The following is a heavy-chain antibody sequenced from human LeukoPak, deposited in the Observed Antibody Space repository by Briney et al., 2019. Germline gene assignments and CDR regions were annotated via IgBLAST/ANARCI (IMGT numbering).Heavy chain of an antibody. V-gene: IGHV3-53*01. J-gene: IGHJ2*01. CDR1: GFSVSTKY. D-gene: IGHD3-10*01. CDR2: XXXGSSK. CDR3: ARVGDHYHWYLDV. Sequence: GGSLRLSCEGSGFSVSTKYXXXXRXAPGKXXXWVSIXXXGSSKYYTDXXXXXFTVSRDDSKNTLYLHMNSLGVEDTAVYCARVGDHYHWYLDVWGRGTLVTVSS.